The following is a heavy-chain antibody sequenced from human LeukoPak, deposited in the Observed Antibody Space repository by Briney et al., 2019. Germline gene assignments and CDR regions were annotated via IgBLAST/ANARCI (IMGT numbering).Heavy chain of an antibody. Sequence: ASVKVSCKASGYTFTNYAVNWVRQAPGQGLEWMGWINTNTGNPTYAQGFTGRFVFSLDTSVSTAYLQISSLKAEDTAVYYCARERGPTKITGAAFDIWGQGTMVTVSS. D-gene: IGHD3-16*01. J-gene: IGHJ3*02. V-gene: IGHV7-4-1*02. CDR1: GYTFTNYA. CDR3: ARERGPTKITGAAFDI. CDR2: INTNTGNP.